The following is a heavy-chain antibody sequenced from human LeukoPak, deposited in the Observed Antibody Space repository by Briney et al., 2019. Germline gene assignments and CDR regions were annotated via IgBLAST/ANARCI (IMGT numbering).Heavy chain of an antibody. CDR3: ARSRSGPVAGTSDY. CDR2: VSTDGDT. CDR1: GFTFSRYA. J-gene: IGHJ4*02. V-gene: IGHV3-23*01. D-gene: IGHD6-19*01. Sequence: GGALRLSCAASGFTFSRYAMSWVRQAPGKGLEWVSYVSTDGDTYYSDSVKGRFTISRDVSRNTLFLQMISLRAEDTALYYCARSRSGPVAGTSDYWGQGTLVIVSS.